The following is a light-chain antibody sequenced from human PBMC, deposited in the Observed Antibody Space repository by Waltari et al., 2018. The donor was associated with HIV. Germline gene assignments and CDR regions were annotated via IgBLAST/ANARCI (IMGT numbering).Light chain of an antibody. CDR2: EVT. CDR1: SSAVGDYY. CDR3: SSYISSATPE. J-gene: IGLJ3*02. Sequence: SALTQPASVSGSPGQSISISCTATSSAVGDYYVSWYQHHSGKAPTVIIYEVTNRPSGVSHRFSGSKSGNTASLTISGLLPEDEADYFCSSYISSATPEFGGGTRLTVL. V-gene: IGLV2-14*01.